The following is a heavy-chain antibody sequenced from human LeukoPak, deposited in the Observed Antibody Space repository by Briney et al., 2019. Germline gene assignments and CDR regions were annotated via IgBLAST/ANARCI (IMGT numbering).Heavy chain of an antibody. V-gene: IGHV3-7*01. CDR1: GFSFNTYW. Sequence: GGSLRLSCVACGFSFNTYWMTWVRQAPGKGLEWVANIKADGSEKKYVDSVKGRFTLSRANAKNSVYLQMNSLRVEDTAVYYCATSVPGFGESLNYWGQGTLVTVSS. D-gene: IGHD3-16*01. CDR3: ATSVPGFGESLNY. CDR2: IKADGSEK. J-gene: IGHJ4*02.